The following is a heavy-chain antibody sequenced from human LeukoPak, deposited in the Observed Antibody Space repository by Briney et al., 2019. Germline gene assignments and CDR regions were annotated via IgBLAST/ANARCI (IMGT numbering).Heavy chain of an antibody. J-gene: IGHJ3*02. CDR1: GGTFSSYA. V-gene: IGHV1-69*06. CDR3: ACLTTADAFDI. D-gene: IGHD3-22*01. Sequence: SVKVSCKASGGTFSSYAISWVRQAPGQGLEWMGGIIPIFGTANYAQKFQGRVTITADKSTSTAYMELSSLRSEDTAVYYCACLTTADAFDIWGQGTMVTVSS. CDR2: IIPIFGTA.